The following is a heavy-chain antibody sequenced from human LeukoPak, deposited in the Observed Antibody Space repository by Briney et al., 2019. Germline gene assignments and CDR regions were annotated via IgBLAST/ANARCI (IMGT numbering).Heavy chain of an antibody. CDR3: AKDRYGSVSGGFDI. CDR1: GFTFSRYG. CDR2: IWYDGSNK. V-gene: IGHV3-30*02. D-gene: IGHD3-10*01. J-gene: IGHJ3*02. Sequence: GGSLRLSCAASGFTFSRYGMHWVRQAPGKGLEWVAVIWYDGSNKYYADSVKGRFTISRDNSKNTLYLQMNSLRAEDTAVYYCAKDRYGSVSGGFDIWGQGTTVTVSS.